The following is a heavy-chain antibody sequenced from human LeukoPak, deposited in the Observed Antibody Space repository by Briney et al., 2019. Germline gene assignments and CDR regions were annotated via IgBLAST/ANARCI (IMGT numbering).Heavy chain of an antibody. J-gene: IGHJ4*02. CDR1: GYTFTGYY. Sequence: ASVKVSCKASGYTFTGYYMHWVRQAPGQGLEWMGWINPNSGGTNYAQKFQGRVTMTRDTSISTAYMELSRLRSDDTAVYYCARDRPDVDSAMDYWGQGSLVTVSS. CDR2: INPNSGGT. CDR3: ARDRPDVDSAMDY. V-gene: IGHV1-2*02. D-gene: IGHD5-18*01.